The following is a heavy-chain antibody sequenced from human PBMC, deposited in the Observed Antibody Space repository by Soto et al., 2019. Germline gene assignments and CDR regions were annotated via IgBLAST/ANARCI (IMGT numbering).Heavy chain of an antibody. CDR3: AHRRTTVTTGLTNEFDY. Sequence: QITLKESGPPLVKPTQTLTLTCAFSGFSLSTSGVGVGWIRQPPGKALEWLALIYWDDDKRYSPSLKSRLTITKDTPRNQVVLTMTNMDPVDTGTYYCAHRRTTVTTGLTNEFDYWGQGTLVTVSS. CDR1: GFSLSTSGVG. D-gene: IGHD4-17*01. V-gene: IGHV2-5*02. J-gene: IGHJ4*02. CDR2: IYWDDDK.